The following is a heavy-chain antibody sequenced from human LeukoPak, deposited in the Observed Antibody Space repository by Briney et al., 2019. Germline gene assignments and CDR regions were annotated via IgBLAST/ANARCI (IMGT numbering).Heavy chain of an antibody. CDR1: GYTFTGYY. V-gene: IGHV1-46*01. CDR3: ARDGVFGAAAGAIDY. D-gene: IGHD6-13*01. CDR2: INPSGGST. Sequence: GASVKVSCKASGYTFTGYYMHWVRQAPGQGLEWMGIINPSGGSTSYAQKFQGRVTMTRDTSTSTVYMELSSLRSEDTAVYYCARDGVFGAAAGAIDYWGQGTLVTVSS. J-gene: IGHJ4*02.